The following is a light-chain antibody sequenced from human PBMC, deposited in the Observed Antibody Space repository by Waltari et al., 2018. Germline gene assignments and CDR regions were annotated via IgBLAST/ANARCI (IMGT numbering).Light chain of an antibody. CDR1: NIGSKS. CDR2: YDS. V-gene: IGLV3-21*04. Sequence: SYVVTQSPSVSVAPGETARITCGGDNIGSKSVHWSQQRPGQAPVLVISYDSDRPSGIPERFSGSNSGNTATLTISWDEAEDEADYYCLVWHSTIDHQGVFGGGTKLTVL. CDR3: LVWHSTIDHQGV. J-gene: IGLJ2*01.